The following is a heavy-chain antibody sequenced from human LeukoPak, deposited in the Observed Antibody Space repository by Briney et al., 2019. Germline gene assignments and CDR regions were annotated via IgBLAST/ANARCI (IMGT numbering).Heavy chain of an antibody. CDR2: IYYSGST. V-gene: IGHV4-59*01. CDR3: ARGGSYYDFWSGYYDYYYYMDV. D-gene: IGHD3-3*01. J-gene: IGHJ6*03. CDR1: GGSISSYY. Sequence: SETLSLTCTVSGGSISSYYWSWIRQPPGKGLEWIGYIYYSGSTNYNPSLKSRVTTSVDTSKNQFSLRLTSVTAADTAVYYCARGGSYYDFWSGYYDYYYYMDVWGKGTTAIVSS.